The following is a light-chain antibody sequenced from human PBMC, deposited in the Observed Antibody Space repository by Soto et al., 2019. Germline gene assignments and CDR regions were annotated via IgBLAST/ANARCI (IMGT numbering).Light chain of an antibody. CDR1: QNVYNN. CDR2: DAS. J-gene: IGKJ4*01. Sequence: EIVMTQSPATLSVSPGEGATLSCKASQNVYNNLAWYQQRPGQPPRLLIYDASTRATGISARFSGSGYGTEFTLNIGSLQSEDFAVYFCQQCRNWPLTFGGGTKVDIK. V-gene: IGKV3-15*01. CDR3: QQCRNWPLT.